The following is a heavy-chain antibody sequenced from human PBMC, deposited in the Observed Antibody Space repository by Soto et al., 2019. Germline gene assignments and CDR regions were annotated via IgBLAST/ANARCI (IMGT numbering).Heavy chain of an antibody. Sequence: EVQLVESGGGLVQPGGSLRLSCAVSGFIFSDYYMDWVRQAPGKGLEWIGRTRNKANSYTTEYAASVRGRFTVSRDESKNLLYLQMNSLKTEDTDVYYCVRGYNSFDVWGQGTTVTVSS. V-gene: IGHV3-72*01. CDR2: TRNKANSYTT. CDR3: VRGYNSFDV. D-gene: IGHD1-20*01. J-gene: IGHJ6*02. CDR1: GFIFSDYY.